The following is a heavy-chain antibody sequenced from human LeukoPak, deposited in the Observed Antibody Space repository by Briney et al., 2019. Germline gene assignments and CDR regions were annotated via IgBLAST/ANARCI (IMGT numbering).Heavy chain of an antibody. J-gene: IGHJ4*02. V-gene: IGHV4-34*01. Sequence: SETLSLTCAVYGGSFSGYYWSWIRQPPGKGLEWIGEINHSGSTNYNPSLKSRVTISVDTSKNQFSLKLSSVTAADTAVYYCARGRSPGYWGQGTLVTVSS. CDR2: INHSGST. CDR1: GGSFSGYY. CDR3: ARGRSPGY.